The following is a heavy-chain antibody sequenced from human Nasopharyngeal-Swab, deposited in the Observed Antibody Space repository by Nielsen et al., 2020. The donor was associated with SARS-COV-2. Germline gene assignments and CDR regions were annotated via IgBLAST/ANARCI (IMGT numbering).Heavy chain of an antibody. J-gene: IGHJ6*02. CDR3: ARGQYCSSTSCYARGYYYYYGMDV. D-gene: IGHD2-2*01. CDR2: ISSSSSYI. V-gene: IGHV3-21*01. CDR1: GFTFSSYS. Sequence: LSLTCAASGFTFSSYSMNWVRQAPGKGPEWVSSISSSSSYIYYADSVKGRFTISRDNAKNSLYLQMNSLRAEDTAVYYCARGQYCSSTSCYARGYYYYYGMDVWGQGTTVTVSS.